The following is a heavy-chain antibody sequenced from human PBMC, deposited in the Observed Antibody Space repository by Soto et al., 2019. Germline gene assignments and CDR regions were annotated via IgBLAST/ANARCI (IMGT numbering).Heavy chain of an antibody. V-gene: IGHV1-3*01. D-gene: IGHD2-15*01. CDR3: ARDHSGGNSYIQH. CDR2: INAGNGNT. CDR1: GYTFTSYA. J-gene: IGHJ1*01. Sequence: ASVKVSCKASGYTFTSYAMHWVRQAPGQRLEWMGWINAGNGNTKYSQKFQGRVTITRDTSASTAYMELSSLRSEDTAVYYCARDHSGGNSYIQHWGQGTLVTVST.